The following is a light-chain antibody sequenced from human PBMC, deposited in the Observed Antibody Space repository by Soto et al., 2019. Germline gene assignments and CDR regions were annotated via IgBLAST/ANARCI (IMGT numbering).Light chain of an antibody. CDR2: SNN. J-gene: IGLJ2*01. V-gene: IGLV1-44*01. Sequence: QSVLTQPSSTSGTPGQRVTISCSGSSSNIGSNAVHWYQQLPGTAPKLLIYSNNQRPSGVPDRFSGSKSGTSASLAISGLQSEDEADYYCSAWDDSLHGPGFGGGTKVTVL. CDR3: SAWDDSLHGPG. CDR1: SSNIGSNA.